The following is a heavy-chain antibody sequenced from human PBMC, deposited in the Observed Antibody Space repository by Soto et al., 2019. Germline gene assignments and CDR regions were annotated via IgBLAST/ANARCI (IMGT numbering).Heavy chain of an antibody. CDR1: GGSINSYF. CDR2: IYYSGST. CDR3: ARAGTNMVQFDY. Sequence: SETLSLTCTVSGGSINSYFWSWIRQSPGRGLEWIGHIYYSGSTSYSPSTKSRVSISVDTSKNQFSLEVHSVTAADTAVYYCARAGTNMVQFDYWGQGTLVTVS. J-gene: IGHJ4*02. V-gene: IGHV4-59*01. D-gene: IGHD3-10*01.